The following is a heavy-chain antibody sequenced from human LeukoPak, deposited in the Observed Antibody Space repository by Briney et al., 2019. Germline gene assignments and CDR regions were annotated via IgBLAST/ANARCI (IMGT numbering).Heavy chain of an antibody. J-gene: IGHJ4*02. Sequence: SETLSLTCTVSGGTLSSHYWTWIRQSPGKGLEWIGYIYYRGTTNYNPSLESRVTISVDTSKNQFSLDLISVKAADTAVYYCARLAPYYGVWASDYWGRGTLVTVSS. CDR3: ARLAPYYGVWASDY. CDR2: IYYRGTT. V-gene: IGHV4-59*08. D-gene: IGHD1-26*01. CDR1: GGTLSSHY.